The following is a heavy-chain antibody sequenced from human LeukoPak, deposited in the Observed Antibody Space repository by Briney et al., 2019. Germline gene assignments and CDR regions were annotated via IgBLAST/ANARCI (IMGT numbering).Heavy chain of an antibody. CDR2: IYYSGST. CDR1: GGSISSGDYY. Sequence: SETLSLTCTVSGGSISSGDYYWSWIRQPLGKGLEWIGYIYYSGSTYYNPSLKSRVTISVDTSKNQFSLKLSSVTAADTAVYYCARSTLYYDSSGYYQGWFDPWGQGTLVTVSS. V-gene: IGHV4-30-4*01. J-gene: IGHJ5*02. CDR3: ARSTLYYDSSGYYQGWFDP. D-gene: IGHD3-22*01.